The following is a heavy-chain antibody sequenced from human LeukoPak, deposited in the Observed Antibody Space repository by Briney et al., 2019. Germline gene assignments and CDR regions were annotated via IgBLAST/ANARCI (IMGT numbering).Heavy chain of an antibody. CDR3: ATGRGYYFHY. Sequence: ASVKVSRKVSGYTLSELSMHWVRQVPGKGLEWMGGFDPEDGETVYAETFQARVTMTEDTSTDTAHMELSNVTSGDTAIYYFATGRGYYFHYWGQGTLVIVSS. J-gene: IGHJ4*02. V-gene: IGHV1-24*01. CDR1: GYTLSELS. CDR2: FDPEDGET.